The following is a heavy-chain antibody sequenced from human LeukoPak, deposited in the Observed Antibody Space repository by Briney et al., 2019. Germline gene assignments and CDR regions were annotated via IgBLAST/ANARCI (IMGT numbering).Heavy chain of an antibody. CDR3: ARGFLVPAAPLNWFDP. D-gene: IGHD2-2*01. CDR2: IYYSGST. CDR1: GGSISSYY. V-gene: IGHV4-59*12. Sequence: SETLSLTCTVSGGSISSYYWSWIRQPPGKGLEWIGYIYYSGSTNYNPSLKSRVSISVDTSKSQFSLKLSSVTAADTAVYYCARGFLVPAAPLNWFDPWGQGTLVTVSS. J-gene: IGHJ5*02.